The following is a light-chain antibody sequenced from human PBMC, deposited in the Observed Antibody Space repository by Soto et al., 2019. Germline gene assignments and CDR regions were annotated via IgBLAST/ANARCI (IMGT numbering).Light chain of an antibody. Sequence: QSVLTQPTSVSGSPGHSIPISCTGNHNDIGTYDYVSWYQQHPGRAPRLLIHGVTTRPSGISDRFSASKSGLTASLTISGLQPEDEADYYCSSFTSNRIYVFGTGTKVTVL. CDR1: HNDIGTYDY. CDR2: GVT. CDR3: SSFTSNRIYV. V-gene: IGLV2-14*03. J-gene: IGLJ1*01.